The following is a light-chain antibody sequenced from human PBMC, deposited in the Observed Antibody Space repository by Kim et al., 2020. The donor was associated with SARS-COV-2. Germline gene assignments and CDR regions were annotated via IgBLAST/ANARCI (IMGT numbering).Light chain of an antibody. Sequence: GQGVTISCSGSSTNIGSDYEDWYQQLPGAAPNHFIYKNSQRPSGVPDRCSGSKKGTSASLAIGGLRFEDEEAYYCAVWDESMSGWLFGGGTKLTVL. CDR1: STNIGSDY. CDR3: AVWDESMSGWL. CDR2: KNS. V-gene: IGLV1-47*01. J-gene: IGLJ3*02.